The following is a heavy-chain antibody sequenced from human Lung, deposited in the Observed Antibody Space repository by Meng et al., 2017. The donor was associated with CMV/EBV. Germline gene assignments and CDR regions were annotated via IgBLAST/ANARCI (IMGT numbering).Heavy chain of an antibody. CDR3: TRDLRYYDTTGLYPLSMGY. D-gene: IGHD2/OR15-2a*01. Sequence: CTTSGFTFGDYTMSWVRQAPGKGLEWVGFIRSKGFGGTTEYAAFVKGRSTISRDDSKGIAYLQLNSLKTEDTAIYYCTRDLRYYDTTGLYPLSMGYWGQGTLVTVSS. V-gene: IGHV3-49*04. CDR2: IRSKGFGGTT. CDR1: GFTFGDYT. J-gene: IGHJ4*02.